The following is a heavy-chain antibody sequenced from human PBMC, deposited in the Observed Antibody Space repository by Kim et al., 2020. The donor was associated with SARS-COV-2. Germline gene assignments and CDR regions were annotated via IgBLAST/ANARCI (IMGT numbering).Heavy chain of an antibody. CDR2: IFSNDEK. CDR1: GFSLSNARMG. V-gene: IGHV2-26*01. J-gene: IGHJ4*02. Sequence: SGPTLVNPTETLTLTCTVSGFSLSNARMGVSWIRQPPGKALEWLAHIFSNDEKSYSTSLKSRLTISKDTSKSQVVLTMTNMDPVDTATYYCARTLTIFGVVIESAWGQGTLVTVSS. CDR3: ARTLTIFGVVIESA. D-gene: IGHD3-3*01.